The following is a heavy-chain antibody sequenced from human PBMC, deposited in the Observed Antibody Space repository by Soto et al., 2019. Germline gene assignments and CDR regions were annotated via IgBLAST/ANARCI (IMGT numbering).Heavy chain of an antibody. J-gene: IGHJ3*02. Sequence: QVQLVQSGAEVKKPGASVKVSCKASGYTSTSYAIHGGRQAPGQMLEWMGWINAGNGYSKYSQTLQGRLTITRDTYTSTAYMELSSLRSEDTSVYYCEGDLGTGYVTAAFDIWGQGSMVTVSS. CDR1: GYTSTSYA. CDR2: INAGNGYS. D-gene: IGHD3-9*01. CDR3: EGDLGTGYVTAAFDI. V-gene: IGHV1-3*01.